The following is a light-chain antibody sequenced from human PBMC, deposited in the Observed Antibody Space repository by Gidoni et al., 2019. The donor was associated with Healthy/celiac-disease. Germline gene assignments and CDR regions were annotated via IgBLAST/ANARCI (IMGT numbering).Light chain of an antibody. CDR3: QQYGSSFLT. CDR1: QSVSSSY. Sequence: EIVLTQSPGTLSFSPGERATLSCRASQSVSSSYLAWYQQKPGQAPSLLIYGASSRATGIPDRFIGSGSGTDFTLTISRLEPEDFAVYYCQQYGSSFLTFGGGTKVEIK. J-gene: IGKJ4*01. CDR2: GAS. V-gene: IGKV3-20*01.